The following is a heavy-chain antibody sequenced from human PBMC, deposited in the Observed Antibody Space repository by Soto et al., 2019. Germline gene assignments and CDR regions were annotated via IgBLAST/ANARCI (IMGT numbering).Heavy chain of an antibody. CDR1: GGTFSSYA. V-gene: IGHV1-69*06. J-gene: IGHJ5*02. CDR3: ARDNLGYYDSSGYSYNVDP. Sequence: SVKVSCKASGGTFSSYAISWVRQAPGQGPEWMGGIIPIFGTANYAQKFQGRVTITADKSTSTAYMELSSLRSEDTAVYYCARDNLGYYDSSGYSYNVDPWGQGTLVTVSS. D-gene: IGHD3-22*01. CDR2: IIPIFGTA.